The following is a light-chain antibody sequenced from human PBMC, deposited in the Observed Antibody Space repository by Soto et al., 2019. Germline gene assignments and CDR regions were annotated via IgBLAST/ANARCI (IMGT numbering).Light chain of an antibody. V-gene: IGKV1-5*03. CDR2: KAS. J-gene: IGKJ4*01. CDR3: QQYYSSPLT. CDR1: QSISSW. Sequence: DKKLTQSPSTLSASAGERATITCRASQSISSWLAWYQQKPGKAPKLLIYKASSLESGVPARFSGSGSGTDFTLTISSLQAEDVAVYYCQQYYSSPLTFGGGTKVDI.